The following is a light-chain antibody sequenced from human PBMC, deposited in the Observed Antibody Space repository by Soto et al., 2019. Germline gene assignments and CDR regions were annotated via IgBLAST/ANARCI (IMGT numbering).Light chain of an antibody. CDR2: DGS. CDR3: HQRQSWPRT. CDR1: QSMNSS. V-gene: IGKV3-11*01. Sequence: EIVLTQSPATLSFSARYSSTLPVRASQSMNSSFAWYQQKPGQAPRLLIYDGSNRATGIPARFSGSGSGTDFTLTISSLEPEDFAVYYCHQRQSWPRTFGQGTKV. J-gene: IGKJ1*01.